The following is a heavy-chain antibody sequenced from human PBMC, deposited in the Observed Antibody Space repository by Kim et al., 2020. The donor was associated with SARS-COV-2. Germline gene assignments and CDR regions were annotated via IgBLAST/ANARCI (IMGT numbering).Heavy chain of an antibody. J-gene: IGHJ6*02. Sequence: ASVKVSCKASGYTFTSYYMHWVRQAPGQGLEWMGIINPSGGSTSYAQKFQGRVTMTRDTSTSTVYMELSSLRSEDTAVYYCARSSGTNQRFFYYYGMDVWGQGTTVTVSS. CDR2: INPSGGST. CDR1: GYTFTSYY. D-gene: IGHD3-22*01. CDR3: ARSSGTNQRFFYYYGMDV. V-gene: IGHV1-46*01.